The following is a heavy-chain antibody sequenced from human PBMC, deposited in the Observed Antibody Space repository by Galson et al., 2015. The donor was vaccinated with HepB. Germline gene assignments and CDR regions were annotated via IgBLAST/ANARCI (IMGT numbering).Heavy chain of an antibody. CDR3: ARDPHSGSSLRVFDY. J-gene: IGHJ4*02. CDR2: ISYDGSNK. Sequence: SLRLSCAASGFTFSSYAMHWVRQAPGKGLEWVAVISYDGSNKYYADSVKGRFTISRDNSKNTLYLQMNSLRAEDTAVYYCARDPHSGSSLRVFDYWGQGTLVTVSS. CDR1: GFTFSSYA. V-gene: IGHV3-30*04. D-gene: IGHD1-26*01.